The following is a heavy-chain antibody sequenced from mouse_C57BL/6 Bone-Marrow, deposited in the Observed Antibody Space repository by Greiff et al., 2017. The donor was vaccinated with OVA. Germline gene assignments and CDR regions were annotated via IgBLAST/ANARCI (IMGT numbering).Heavy chain of an antibody. CDR1: GFTFSDYG. Sequence: EVKLVESGGGLVKPGGSLKLSCAASGFTFSDYGMHWVRQAPEKGLEWVAYISSGSSTIYYADTVKGRFTISRDNAKNTLFLQMTSLRSEDTAMYYCARGGGLRRFAYWGQGTLVTVSA. CDR2: ISSGSSTI. D-gene: IGHD2-4*01. CDR3: ARGGGLRRFAY. J-gene: IGHJ3*01. V-gene: IGHV5-17*01.